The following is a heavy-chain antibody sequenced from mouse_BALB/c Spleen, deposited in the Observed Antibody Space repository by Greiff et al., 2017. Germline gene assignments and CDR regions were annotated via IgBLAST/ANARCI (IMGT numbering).Heavy chain of an antibody. CDR2: INPYNDGT. J-gene: IGHJ2*01. CDR1: GYTFTSYV. D-gene: IGHD2-4*01. Sequence: EVQLQQSGPELVKPGASVKMSCKASGYTFTSYVMHWVKQKPGQGLEWIGYINPYNDGTKYNEKFKGKATLTSDKSSSTAYMVRSSLTSEDSAVYYCARYDYDRGYYFDYWGQGTTLTGSS. CDR3: ARYDYDRGYYFDY. V-gene: IGHV1-14*01.